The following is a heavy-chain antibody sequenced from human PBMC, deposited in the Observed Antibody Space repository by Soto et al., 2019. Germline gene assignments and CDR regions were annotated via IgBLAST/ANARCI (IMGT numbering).Heavy chain of an antibody. V-gene: IGHV4-4*02. CDR2: IYHTGST. J-gene: IGHJ4*02. Sequence: PSETLSLTCAVSGGSISSSNWWSWVRQPPGKGLEWIGEIYHTGSTNYNPALKSRVTISVDKSKNQFSLELSSVTAADTAVYYCARGGSYMVATGGYYFDYWGQGTLVTVSS. CDR3: ARGGSYMVATGGYYFDY. CDR1: GGSISSSNW. D-gene: IGHD5-12*01.